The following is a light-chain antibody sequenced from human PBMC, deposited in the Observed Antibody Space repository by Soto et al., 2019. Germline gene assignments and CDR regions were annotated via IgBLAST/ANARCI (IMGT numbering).Light chain of an antibody. Sequence: EIVMTQSPATLSVSPGETASLSCRASQSAGNFLAWYQQKPGQAPRLLIYYISTRATGIPARFSGSGSGTEFTLTINSLQSEDSAVYYCQQHNQWPTFGQGTRLEIK. J-gene: IGKJ5*01. CDR2: YIS. V-gene: IGKV3D-15*01. CDR3: QQHNQWPT. CDR1: QSAGNF.